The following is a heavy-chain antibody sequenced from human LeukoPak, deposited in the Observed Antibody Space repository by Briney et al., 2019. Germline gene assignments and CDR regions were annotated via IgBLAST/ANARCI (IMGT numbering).Heavy chain of an antibody. CDR1: GGSISSSNYY. Sequence: SETLPLTCTVSGGSISSSNYYWRWVRQPAENRLEWIGRIYAGGHTNFNPSLKPRVTISADTSKNQLSLKLTSVTAADTAVYYCAGAPAGSLDWRSPLDYWGQGTLVTVSS. J-gene: IGHJ4*02. CDR3: AGAPAGSLDWRSPLDY. V-gene: IGHV4-61*02. CDR2: IYAGGHT. D-gene: IGHD3/OR15-3a*01.